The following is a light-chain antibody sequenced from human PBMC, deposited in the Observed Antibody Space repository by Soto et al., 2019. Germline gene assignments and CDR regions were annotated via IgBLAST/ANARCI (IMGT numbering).Light chain of an antibody. Sequence: EIVLTQSPGALSLSPGERATLSCRTSHDISSSYLAWYQQKRGQAPRLLVYGASTRATGIPDRFSGSGSGTDFTLTISRLEPEDFAVYYCQHYGGSVLTFGGGTKVEIK. J-gene: IGKJ4*01. V-gene: IGKV3-20*01. CDR1: HDISSSY. CDR3: QHYGGSVLT. CDR2: GAS.